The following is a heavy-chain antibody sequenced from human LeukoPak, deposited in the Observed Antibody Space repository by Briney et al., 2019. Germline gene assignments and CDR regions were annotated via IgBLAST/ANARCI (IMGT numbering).Heavy chain of an antibody. Sequence: ASVKVSCKASGYTFTSYYMHWVRQAPGQGLEWMGIINPSGGSTSYAQKFQGRVTMTRDTSTSTVYMELSSLRSEDTAVYYCARQGSSGYYYIPSHYFDYWGQGTLVTVSS. CDR2: INPSGGST. CDR1: GYTFTSYY. D-gene: IGHD3-22*01. CDR3: ARQGSSGYYYIPSHYFDY. V-gene: IGHV1-46*01. J-gene: IGHJ4*02.